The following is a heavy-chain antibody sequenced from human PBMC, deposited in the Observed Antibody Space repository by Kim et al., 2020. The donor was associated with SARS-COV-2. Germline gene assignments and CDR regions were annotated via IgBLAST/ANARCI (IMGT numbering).Heavy chain of an antibody. D-gene: IGHD4-17*01. CDR3: ARHYGDSSYYFDS. V-gene: IGHV3-11*04. Sequence: CADSVKVRFTASRDNAKNSLSLQMNSLRAEDTAVYYCARHYGDSSYYFDSWGPGTLVTVSS. J-gene: IGHJ4*02.